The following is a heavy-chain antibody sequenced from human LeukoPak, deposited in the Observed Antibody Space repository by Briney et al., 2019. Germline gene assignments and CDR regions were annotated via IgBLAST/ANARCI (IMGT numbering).Heavy chain of an antibody. CDR2: IYFSGGT. Sequence: SETLSLTCTVSGGSISSYYWSWIRQPPGKGLEWIGFIYFSGGTNYNPSLKSRITMSLDTSKNQFSLKLSSVTAADTAVYYCARAYIDWGQGTLVTVSS. J-gene: IGHJ4*02. V-gene: IGHV4-59*12. CDR1: GGSISSYY. D-gene: IGHD1-1*01. CDR3: ARAYID.